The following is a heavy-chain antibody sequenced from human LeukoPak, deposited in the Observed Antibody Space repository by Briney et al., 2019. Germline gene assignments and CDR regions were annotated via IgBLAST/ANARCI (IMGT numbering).Heavy chain of an antibody. Sequence: KPGGSLRLSCAASRFTFSSYSMNWVRQAPGKGLEWVSSISSSSSYIYYADSVKGRFTISRDNAKNSLYLQMNSLRAEDTAVYYCAGGGGLSSSWYFDYWGQGTLVTVSS. CDR2: ISSSSSYI. CDR1: RFTFSSYS. CDR3: AGGGGLSSSWYFDY. V-gene: IGHV3-21*01. J-gene: IGHJ4*02. D-gene: IGHD6-13*01.